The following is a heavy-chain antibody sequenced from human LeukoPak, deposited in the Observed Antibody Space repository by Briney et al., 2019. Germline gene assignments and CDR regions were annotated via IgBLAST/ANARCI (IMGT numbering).Heavy chain of an antibody. J-gene: IGHJ4*02. CDR1: GFTFSSYA. Sequence: GGSLRLFCAASGFTFSSYAMSWVRQAPGKGLEWVSAISGSGGSTYYADSVKGRFTISRDNSKNTLYLQMNSLRAEDTAVYYCFLLGYCSSTSCRDTDYWGQGTLVTVSS. CDR3: FLLGYCSSTSCRDTDY. D-gene: IGHD2-2*01. V-gene: IGHV3-23*01. CDR2: ISGSGGST.